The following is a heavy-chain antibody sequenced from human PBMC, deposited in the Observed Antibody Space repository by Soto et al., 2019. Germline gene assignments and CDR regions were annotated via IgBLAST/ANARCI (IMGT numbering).Heavy chain of an antibody. CDR1: GYTFISFG. Sequence: ASVKVSCKASGYTFISFGISCVRQAPGQGLEWMGWISPYNGDRDYAQKFQGRVTMTTDTSTSTAYMELRSLRSADTAVYYCARRVDYCGGDCYFYWGQGSLVTVSS. D-gene: IGHD2-21*02. J-gene: IGHJ4*02. CDR3: ARRVDYCGGDCYFY. V-gene: IGHV1-18*04. CDR2: ISPYNGDR.